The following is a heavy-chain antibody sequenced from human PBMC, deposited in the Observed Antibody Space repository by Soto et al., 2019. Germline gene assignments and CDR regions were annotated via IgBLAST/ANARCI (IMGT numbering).Heavy chain of an antibody. J-gene: IGHJ6*02. V-gene: IGHV1-69*13. D-gene: IGHD2-15*01. CDR2: IIPIFGTA. CDR3: AIGYCSGGSCNYYGMDV. CDR1: GGTFSSYA. Sequence: ASVKVSCTASGGTFSSYAISWVRQAPGQGLEWMGGIIPIFGTANYAQKFQGRVTITADESTSTAYMELSSLRSEDTAVYYCAIGYCSGGSCNYYGMDVWGQGTTVTVSS.